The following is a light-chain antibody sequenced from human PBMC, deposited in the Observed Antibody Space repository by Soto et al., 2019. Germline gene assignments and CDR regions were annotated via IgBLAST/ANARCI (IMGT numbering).Light chain of an antibody. V-gene: IGLV4-69*01. CDR1: SGHSSYA. Sequence: QLVLTQSPSASASLGASVKLTCTLTSGHSSYAIAWHQQQPEKGPRYLMKVNSDGSHSKGDGIPDRFSGSSSGAERYLTSSRLQSEDEADYYCQTWGTGPWVFGGGTKLTVL. J-gene: IGLJ3*02. CDR3: QTWGTGPWV. CDR2: VNSDGSH.